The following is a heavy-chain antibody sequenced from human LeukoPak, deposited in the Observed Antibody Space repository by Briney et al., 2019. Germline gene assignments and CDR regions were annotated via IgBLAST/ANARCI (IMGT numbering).Heavy chain of an antibody. CDR3: AKDPGAADIYYYYYMDV. Sequence: PGGSLRLSCAASGFTFSSYAMSWVRQAPGKGLEWVSAISGSGGSTYYADSVKGRFTISRDNSKNTLYLQMNSLRAEDTAVYYCAKDPGAADIYYYYYMDVWGKGTTVTVSS. CDR2: ISGSGGST. V-gene: IGHV3-23*01. D-gene: IGHD2-2*01. J-gene: IGHJ6*03. CDR1: GFTFSSYA.